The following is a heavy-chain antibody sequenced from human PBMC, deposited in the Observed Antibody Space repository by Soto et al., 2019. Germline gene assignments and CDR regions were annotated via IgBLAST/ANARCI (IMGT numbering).Heavy chain of an antibody. CDR2: ISHDGINK. CDR3: AKYADLDTRKLLQ. Sequence: GGSLRLSCAASGFPFSRYEIHWVRQVPGRGLEWVALISHDGINKYYVDSVKGRFIISRDNSKNTVYLQMSSLRTEDTALYYCAKYADLDTRKLLQWGQGALMTFFS. V-gene: IGHV3-30*18. D-gene: IGHD5-18*01. CDR1: GFPFSRYE. J-gene: IGHJ4*02.